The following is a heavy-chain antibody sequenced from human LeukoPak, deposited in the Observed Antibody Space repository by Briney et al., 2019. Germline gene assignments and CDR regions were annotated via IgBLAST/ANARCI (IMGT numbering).Heavy chain of an antibody. V-gene: IGHV4-38-2*02. CDR1: GYSISSGYY. CDR2: IYHSGST. CDR3: ARVRAADFDY. J-gene: IGHJ4*02. D-gene: IGHD6-13*01. Sequence: SETLSLTCTVSGYSISSGYYWGWIRQPPGKGLEWIGSIYHSGSTYYNPSLKSRVTISVDTSKNQFSLNLSSVTAADTAVYYCARVRAADFDYWGQGTLVTVSS.